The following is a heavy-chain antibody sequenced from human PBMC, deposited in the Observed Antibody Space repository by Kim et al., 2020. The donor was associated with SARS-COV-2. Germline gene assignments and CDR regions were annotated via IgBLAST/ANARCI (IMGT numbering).Heavy chain of an antibody. V-gene: IGHV5-10-1*01. CDR3: ARPGWFGEFYFDY. J-gene: IGHJ4*02. Sequence: SSPSIQGHVTIAADKSISTAYLQWSSLKASDTAMYYCARPGWFGEFYFDYWGQGTLVTVSS. D-gene: IGHD3-10*01.